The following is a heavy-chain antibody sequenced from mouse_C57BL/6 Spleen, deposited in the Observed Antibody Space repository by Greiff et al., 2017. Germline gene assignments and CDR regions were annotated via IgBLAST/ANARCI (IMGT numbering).Heavy chain of an antibody. CDR3: ARPPWEGAWFAY. Sequence: VKLVESGPGLVQPSQSLSITCTVSGFSLTSYGVHWVRQSPGKGLAWLGVIWSGGSTDYNAAFISRLSISKDNSKSQVFFKMNSLQADDTAIYYCARPPWEGAWFAYWGQGTLVTVSA. V-gene: IGHV2-2*01. D-gene: IGHD4-1*01. J-gene: IGHJ3*01. CDR2: IWSGGST. CDR1: GFSLTSYG.